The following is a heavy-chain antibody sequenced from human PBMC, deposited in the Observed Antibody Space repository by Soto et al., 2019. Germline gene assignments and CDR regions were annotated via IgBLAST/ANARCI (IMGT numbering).Heavy chain of an antibody. J-gene: IGHJ1*01. D-gene: IGHD3-22*01. Sequence: SVKVSCKASGGTFSSYAISWVRQAPGQGLEWMGGIIPIFGTANYAQKFQGRVTITADESTSTAYMELSSLRSEDTAVYYCARGYYYDSSGYSPPAEYFQHWGQGTLVTVSS. V-gene: IGHV1-69*13. CDR3: ARGYYYDSSGYSPPAEYFQH. CDR1: GGTFSSYA. CDR2: IIPIFGTA.